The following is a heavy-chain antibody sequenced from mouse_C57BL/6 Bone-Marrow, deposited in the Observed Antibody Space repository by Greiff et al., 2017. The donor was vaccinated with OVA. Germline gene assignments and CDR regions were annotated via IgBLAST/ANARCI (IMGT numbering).Heavy chain of an antibody. V-gene: IGHV1-19*01. J-gene: IGHJ4*01. D-gene: IGHD2-2*01. CDR1: GYTFTDYY. CDR3: ARGYLLWLRRRAMDY. CDR2: INPYNGGT. Sequence: VQLQQSGPVLVKPGASVKMSCKASGYTFTDYYMNWVKQSHGKSLEWIGVINPYNGGTSYNQKFKGKATLTVDKSSSTAYMELNSLTSEDSAVYYCARGYLLWLRRRAMDYWGQGTSVTVSS.